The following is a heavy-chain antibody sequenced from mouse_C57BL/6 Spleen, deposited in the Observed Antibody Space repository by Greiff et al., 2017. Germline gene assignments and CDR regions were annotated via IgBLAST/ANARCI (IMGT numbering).Heavy chain of an antibody. J-gene: IGHJ4*01. CDR2: ISYDGSN. CDR1: GYSITSGYY. D-gene: IGHD4-1*01. CDR3: AREDWDGYYAMDY. Sequence: EVQRVESGPGLVKPSQSLSLTCSVTGYSITSGYYWNWIRQFPGNKLEWMGYISYDGSNNYNPSLKNRISITRDTSKNQFFLKLNSVTTEDTATYYCAREDWDGYYAMDYWGQGTSVTVSS. V-gene: IGHV3-6*01.